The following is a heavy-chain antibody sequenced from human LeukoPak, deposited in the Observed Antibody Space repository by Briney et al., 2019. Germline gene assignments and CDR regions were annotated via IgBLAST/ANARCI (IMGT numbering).Heavy chain of an antibody. J-gene: IGHJ3*02. V-gene: IGHV3-23*01. D-gene: IGHD6-13*01. CDR2: IPVNGGST. Sequence: GGSLRLSCVASGFTFSNYAMSWVRQAPGKGLEWVSAIPVNGGSTYYADSVKGRFTISRDNFKNTLYLQMNSLRAEDTAVYYCVVQGYSSSWYIGAFDIWGQGTMVTVSS. CDR1: GFTFSNYA. CDR3: VVQGYSSSWYIGAFDI.